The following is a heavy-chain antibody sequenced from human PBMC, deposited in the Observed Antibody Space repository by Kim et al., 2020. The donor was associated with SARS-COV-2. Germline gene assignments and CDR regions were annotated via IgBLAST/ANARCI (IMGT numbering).Heavy chain of an antibody. CDR1: GYTFTSYG. D-gene: IGHD3-3*01. CDR3: AREAPVGPLAYDFWSGYLYYFDY. V-gene: IGHV1-18*01. Sequence: ASVKVSCKASGYTFTSYGISWVRQAPGQGLEWMGWISAYNGNTNYAQKLQGRVTMTTDTSTSTAYMELRSLRSDDTAVYYCAREAPVGPLAYDFWSGYLYYFDYWGQGTLVTVSS. J-gene: IGHJ4*02. CDR2: ISAYNGNT.